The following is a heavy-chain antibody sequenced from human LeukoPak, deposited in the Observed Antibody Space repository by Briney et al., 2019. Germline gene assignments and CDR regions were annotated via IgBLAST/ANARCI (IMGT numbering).Heavy chain of an antibody. D-gene: IGHD4-23*01. CDR1: GGSFSGYY. V-gene: IGHV4-34*01. CDR3: ARIAGANGGNRTLDYYYYMDV. Sequence: SETLSLTCAVYGGSFSGYYWSWIRQPPGKGLEWIGSIYYSGSTYYNPSLKSRVTISVDTSKNQFSLKLSSVTAADTAVYYCARIAGANGGNRTLDYYYYMDVWGKGTTVTVSS. J-gene: IGHJ6*03. CDR2: IYYSGST.